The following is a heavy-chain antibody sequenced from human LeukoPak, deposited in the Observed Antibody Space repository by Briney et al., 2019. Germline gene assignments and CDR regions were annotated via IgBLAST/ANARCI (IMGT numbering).Heavy chain of an antibody. D-gene: IGHD3-3*01. CDR3: ARDPDFWSGYYPYFDY. CDR1: GFTFSSYS. J-gene: IGHJ4*02. CDR2: ISRSSSTI. V-gene: IGHV3-48*04. Sequence: GGSLRLSCAASGFTFSSYSMNWVRQAPGKGLEWVSYISRSSSTIYYADSVKGRFTISRDNAKNSLYLQMNSLRAEDTAVYYCARDPDFWSGYYPYFDYWGQGTLVTVSS.